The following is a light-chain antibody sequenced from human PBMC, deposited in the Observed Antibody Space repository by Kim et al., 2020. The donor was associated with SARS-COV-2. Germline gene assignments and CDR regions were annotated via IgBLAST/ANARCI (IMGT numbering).Light chain of an antibody. CDR1: SSDVGGRG. J-gene: IGLJ3*02. CDR2: RKD. Sequence: QTGTRAGTGDSSDVGGRGEGWRQQQQGHRPKRLCWRKDSRRAGRAERVSAGRGGNTAARTITGLQPEDEGDYYCSGWDSSRSAWVFGGGTQLTVL. V-gene: IGLV10-54*01. CDR3: SGWDSSRSAWV.